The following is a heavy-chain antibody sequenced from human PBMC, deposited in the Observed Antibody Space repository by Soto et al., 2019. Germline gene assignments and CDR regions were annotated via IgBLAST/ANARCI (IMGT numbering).Heavy chain of an antibody. J-gene: IGHJ6*02. Sequence: GGSLRLSCAASGFTFSSYGMHWVRQAPGKGLEWVAVISYDGSNKYYADSVKGRFTISRDNSKNTLYLQMNSLRAEDTAVYYCAKGPHDYLYGMDVWGQGTTVTVSS. CDR1: GFTFSSYG. CDR2: ISYDGSNK. V-gene: IGHV3-30*18. CDR3: AKGPHDYLYGMDV.